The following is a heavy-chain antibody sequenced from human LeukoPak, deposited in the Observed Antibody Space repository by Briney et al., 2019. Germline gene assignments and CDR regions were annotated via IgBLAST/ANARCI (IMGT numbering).Heavy chain of an antibody. CDR3: ATAHYYGSGSYYPGGGYYYYYMDV. J-gene: IGHJ6*03. CDR2: ISPSGGST. Sequence: ASVKVSCKASGYTFTTYDINWVRQAPGQGPEWMGVISPSGGSTIYAQKFQGRVTMTEDTSTDTAYMELSSLRSEDTAVYYCATAHYYGSGSYYPGGGYYYYYMDVWGKGTTVTISS. V-gene: IGHV1-46*01. CDR1: GYTFTTYD. D-gene: IGHD3-10*01.